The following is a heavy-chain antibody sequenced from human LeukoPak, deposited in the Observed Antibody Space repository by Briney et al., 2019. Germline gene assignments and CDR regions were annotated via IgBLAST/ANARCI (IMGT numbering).Heavy chain of an antibody. V-gene: IGHV3-7*01. J-gene: IGHJ4*02. CDR3: ARKLLRKGFDY. CDR1: GFTFNSYA. CDR2: IKQDGSEK. D-gene: IGHD2-15*01. Sequence: GGSLRLSCAASGFTFNSYAMNWVRQAPGRGLEWVANIKQDGSEKYYVDSVKGRFTISRDNAKNSLYLQMNSLRAEDTAVYYCARKLLRKGFDYWGQGTLVTVSS.